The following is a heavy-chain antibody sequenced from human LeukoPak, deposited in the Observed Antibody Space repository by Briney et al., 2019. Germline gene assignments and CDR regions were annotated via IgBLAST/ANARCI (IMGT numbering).Heavy chain of an antibody. J-gene: IGHJ4*02. D-gene: IGHD5-18*01. V-gene: IGHV1-69*06. Sequence: SVKVSCKASGGTFSSYAISWVRQAPGQGLEWMGGIIPIFGTANYAQKFQGRVTITADKSTSTAYMELSSLRSEDTAVYYCAREGAHTAMVTYYFDYWGQGTLVTVSS. CDR1: GGTFSSYA. CDR3: AREGAHTAMVTYYFDY. CDR2: IIPIFGTA.